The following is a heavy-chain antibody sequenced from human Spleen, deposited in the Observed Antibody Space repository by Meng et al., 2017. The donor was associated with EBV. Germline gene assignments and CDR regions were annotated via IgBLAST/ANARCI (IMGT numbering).Heavy chain of an antibody. J-gene: IGHJ4*02. CDR3: ARDSDIVGATYDY. CDR2: ISADNGNT. CDR1: GYTFTNYG. Sequence: QVQLVQSGAEVKKPGASVKVTCKTSGYTFTNYGIPWVRQGPGQGLEWMGWISADNGNTNYAQNFQGRISMTTDTSTSTAYMELRFLGSADTAVYYCARDSDIVGATYDYWGQGTLVTVSS. D-gene: IGHD1-26*01. V-gene: IGHV1-18*01.